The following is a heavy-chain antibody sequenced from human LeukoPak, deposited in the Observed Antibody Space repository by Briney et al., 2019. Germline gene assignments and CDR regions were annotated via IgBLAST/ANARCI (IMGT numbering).Heavy chain of an antibody. Sequence: SETLSLTCAVYGGSFSGYYWSWIRQPPGKGLEWIGEINHSGGTNYNPSLKSRVTISVDTSKNQFSLKLSSVTAADTAVYYCARLGYCSSTSCYRFRYYFDYWRQGTLVTVSS. V-gene: IGHV4-34*01. CDR1: GGSFSGYY. CDR3: ARLGYCSSTSCYRFRYYFDY. J-gene: IGHJ4*02. D-gene: IGHD2-2*02. CDR2: INHSGGT.